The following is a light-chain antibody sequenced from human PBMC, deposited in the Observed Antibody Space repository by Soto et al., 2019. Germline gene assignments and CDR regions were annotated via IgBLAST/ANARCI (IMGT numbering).Light chain of an antibody. V-gene: IGKV3-20*01. CDR2: GAS. Sequence: VLNQSPCTLSMSPGARATLSCRASQSVSSSYLAWYQQKPGQAPRLLIYGASNRATGIPDRFSAVGSGTESTLTVSRLEPEVFAVYDCQQYGSSGTFGQGTKVDIK. CDR1: QSVSSSY. CDR3: QQYGSSGT. J-gene: IGKJ1*01.